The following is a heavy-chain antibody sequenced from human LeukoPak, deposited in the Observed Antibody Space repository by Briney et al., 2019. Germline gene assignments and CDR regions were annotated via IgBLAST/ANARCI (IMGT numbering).Heavy chain of an antibody. CDR1: GYTFTSYD. J-gene: IGHJ2*01. V-gene: IGHV1-8*03. Sequence: ASVKVSCKASGYTFTSYDINWVRQATGQGLEWMGWMTPNSGHTAYAQKFQGRVTITRNTSITTAYMELSSLRSEDTAVYYCARGRDGYSFGYFDLWGRGTLVTVSS. CDR3: ARGRDGYSFGYFDL. CDR2: MTPNSGHT. D-gene: IGHD5-24*01.